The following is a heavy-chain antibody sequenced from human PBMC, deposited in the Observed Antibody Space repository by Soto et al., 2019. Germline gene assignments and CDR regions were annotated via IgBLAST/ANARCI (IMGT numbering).Heavy chain of an antibody. CDR2: IDPSDSYT. J-gene: IGHJ4*02. V-gene: IGHV5-10-1*01. CDR3: GYCDSSGYIDY. CDR1: GYIFTSYW. Sequence: GESLKISCKGSGYIFTSYWISWVRQMPGKGLEWMGRIDPSDSYTNYAQKFQGRVTITADASTSTAYMELSSLRSEDTAIYYCGYCDSSGYIDYWGQGTLVTVSS. D-gene: IGHD3-22*01.